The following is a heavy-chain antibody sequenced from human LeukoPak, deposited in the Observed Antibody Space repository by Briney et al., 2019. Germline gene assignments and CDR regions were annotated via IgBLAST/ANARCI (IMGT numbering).Heavy chain of an antibody. D-gene: IGHD5-18*01. CDR3: AALDTATTTAGY. J-gene: IGHJ4*02. Sequence: GGSLRLSXAASGFTFSRRWMSWVRQAPGKGLEWVACMKNDGSEEYYVDSVKGRFTISRDNARNSLFLQMNSLRAEDTAVYYCAALDTATTTAGYWGQGTLVTVSS. V-gene: IGHV3-7*01. CDR1: GFTFSRRW. CDR2: MKNDGSEE.